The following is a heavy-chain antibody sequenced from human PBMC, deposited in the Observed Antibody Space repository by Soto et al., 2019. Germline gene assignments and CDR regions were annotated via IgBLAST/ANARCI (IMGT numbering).Heavy chain of an antibody. V-gene: IGHV5-51*01. J-gene: IGHJ4*02. CDR2: IYPDDSDT. Sequence: GESLKISCKASEYSFTTYWIGWVRQMPGKGLEWMGIIYPDDSDTRYSPSFQGQVTISADKSISTAYLQWSSLKASDTAMYYCVRSSRKSFDYWGQGTLVTVSS. D-gene: IGHD6-13*01. CDR1: EYSFTTYW. CDR3: VRSSRKSFDY.